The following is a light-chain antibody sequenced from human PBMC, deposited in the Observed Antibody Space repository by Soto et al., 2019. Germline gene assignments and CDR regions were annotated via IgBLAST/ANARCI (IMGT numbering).Light chain of an antibody. CDR1: QDINNY. CDR2: DAS. Sequence: DIQMTQSPPSLSVSVGGRVTITCQASQDINNYLNWYQQKPGKAPKLLVYDASNLEAWAPSRFSASGSGTDFSLTISSLQPEDLATYYCQHYDTLPSTFGQGTRLEIK. V-gene: IGKV1-33*01. J-gene: IGKJ5*01. CDR3: QHYDTLPST.